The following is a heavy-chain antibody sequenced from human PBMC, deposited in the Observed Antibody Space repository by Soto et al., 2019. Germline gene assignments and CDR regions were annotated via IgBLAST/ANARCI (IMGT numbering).Heavy chain of an antibody. CDR1: GFTFSSYA. J-gene: IGHJ6*02. D-gene: IGHD3-22*01. CDR3: AKPIYYDSSDGMDV. CDR2: ISGSGGST. Sequence: HPGGSLRLSCAASGFTFSSYAMSWVRQAPGKGLEWVSAISGSGGSTYYADSVKGRFTISRDNSKNTLYLQMNSLRAEDTAVYYCAKPIYYDSSDGMDVWGQGTTVTVSS. V-gene: IGHV3-23*01.